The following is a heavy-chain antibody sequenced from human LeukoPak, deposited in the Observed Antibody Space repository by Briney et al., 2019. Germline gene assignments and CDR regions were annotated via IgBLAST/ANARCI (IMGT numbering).Heavy chain of an antibody. J-gene: IGHJ4*02. D-gene: IGHD1-1*01. CDR1: GDSVSSNSAA. CDR2: TYYRSKWYN. V-gene: IGHV6-1*01. Sequence: PSQTLSLTCAISGDSVSSNSAAWNWIRQSPSRGVEWLGRTYYRSKWYNDYAVFVKSRITINPDTSKNQFYLQLNSVTPEDTAVYYCARGHNWGESDFDYWGQGTLVTVSS. CDR3: ARGHNWGESDFDY.